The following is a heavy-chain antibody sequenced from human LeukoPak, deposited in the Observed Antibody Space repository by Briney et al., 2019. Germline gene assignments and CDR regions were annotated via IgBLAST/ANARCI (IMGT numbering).Heavy chain of an antibody. CDR1: GGSISSSSYY. CDR3: ARRGGKRYYYDSSGCYDY. J-gene: IGHJ4*02. V-gene: IGHV4-39*07. D-gene: IGHD3-22*01. CDR2: IYYSGST. Sequence: SETLSLTCTVSGGSISSSSYYWGWIRQPPGKGLGWIGSIYYSGSTYYNPSLKSRVTISVDTSKNQFSLKLSSVTAADTAVYYCARRGGKRYYYDSSGCYDYWGQGTLVTVSS.